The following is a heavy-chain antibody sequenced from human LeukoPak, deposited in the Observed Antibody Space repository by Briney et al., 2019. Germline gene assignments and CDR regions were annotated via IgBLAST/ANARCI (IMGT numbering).Heavy chain of an antibody. D-gene: IGHD2-21*02. CDR2: FYYSGST. Sequence: SETLSLTCAVSGGSISRGGYSWSWIRQPPGKGLEWIGYFYYSGSTYYNPSLKSRVTISLDTSKNQLSLKLSSVTAADTAVYYCAGAHCGGDCYSGRAFDIWGQGTMVTVSS. J-gene: IGHJ3*02. CDR3: AGAHCGGDCYSGRAFDI. CDR1: GGSISRGGYS. V-gene: IGHV4-30-4*07.